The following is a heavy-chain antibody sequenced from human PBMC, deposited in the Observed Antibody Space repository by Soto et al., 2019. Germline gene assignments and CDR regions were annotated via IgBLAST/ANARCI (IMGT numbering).Heavy chain of an antibody. J-gene: IGHJ5*02. D-gene: IGHD2-2*01. CDR2: IYSGGAT. CDR3: ASLLSTSIA. CDR1: RFNPRRRD. Sequence: PWGGQRLSCTASRFNPRRRDSIWGRQAPGKGLEWVSVIYSGGATYYADCVKGRFTISRDNSKNTLYLQMNSLRAEDTAVYYCASLLSTSIAWGQGTLVTVSS. V-gene: IGHV3-53*01.